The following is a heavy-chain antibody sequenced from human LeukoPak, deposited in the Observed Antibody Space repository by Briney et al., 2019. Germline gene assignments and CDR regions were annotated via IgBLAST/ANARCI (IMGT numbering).Heavy chain of an antibody. CDR1: GGSISSYY. J-gene: IGHJ6*03. Sequence: PSETLSLTCAVSGGSISSYYWSCIRQPPGKGLGWMGYIYYSGSTNYNPSLKSRVTISVDTSKNQFSLKLSSVTAADTAVYYCARQVGYSSSQDYYMDVWGKGTTVTVSS. V-gene: IGHV4-59*01. CDR3: ARQVGYSSSQDYYMDV. D-gene: IGHD6-6*01. CDR2: IYYSGST.